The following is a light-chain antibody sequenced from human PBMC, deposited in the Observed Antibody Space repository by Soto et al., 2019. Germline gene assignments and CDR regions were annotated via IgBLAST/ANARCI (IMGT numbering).Light chain of an antibody. CDR1: SSDVGANNY. J-gene: IGLJ1*01. CDR3: CSYTSATAYV. Sequence: QSALTQPASVSGSPGQSITIYCTGTSSDVGANNYASWYQQNNPGEAPKLIIYDFIHRHPGVSNRFSGSKSGNTASLTFSGLQSEDEADFYCCSYTSATAYVFGTGTKVTVL. CDR2: DFI. V-gene: IGLV2-14*03.